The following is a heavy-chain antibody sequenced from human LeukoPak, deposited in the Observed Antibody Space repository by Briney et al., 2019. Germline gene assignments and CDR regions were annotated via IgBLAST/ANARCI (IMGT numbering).Heavy chain of an antibody. J-gene: IGHJ3*02. D-gene: IGHD3-22*01. V-gene: IGHV4-59*01. CDR1: GGSISSYY. Sequence: SETLFLTCTVSGGSISSYYWSWIRQPPGKGLEWIGYIYYSGSTNYDPSLKSRVTISVDTSKNQFSLKLSSVTAADTAVYYCARQNYYDSSGYPTNAFDIWGQGTMVTVSS. CDR3: ARQNYYDSSGYPTNAFDI. CDR2: IYYSGST.